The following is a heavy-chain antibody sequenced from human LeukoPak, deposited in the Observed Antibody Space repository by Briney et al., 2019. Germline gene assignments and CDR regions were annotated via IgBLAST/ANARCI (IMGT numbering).Heavy chain of an antibody. CDR2: IYYSGST. D-gene: IGHD3-16*01. CDR1: GGSISSYY. J-gene: IGHJ4*02. Sequence: SETLSLTCTVSGGSISSYYWSWIRQPPGKGLEWIGYIYYSGSTNYNPSLKSRVTISVDTSKNQFSLKLSSVTAADTAVYYCARSLGPAFRGSYYFDYWGQGTLVTVSS. CDR3: ARSLGPAFRGSYYFDY. V-gene: IGHV4-59*01.